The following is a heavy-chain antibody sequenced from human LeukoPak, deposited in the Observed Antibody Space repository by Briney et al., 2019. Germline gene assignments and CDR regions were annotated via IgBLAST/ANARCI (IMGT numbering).Heavy chain of an antibody. V-gene: IGHV4-59*12. J-gene: IGHJ4*02. D-gene: IGHD3-3*01. CDR2: IYYSGST. CDR3: ARDITIFGVVDYFDY. Sequence: SETLSLTCTVSGGSISSYFWSWIRQPPGKGLEWIGYIYYSGSTNYNPSLKSRVTISVDTSKNQFSLKLSSVTAADTAVYYCARDITIFGVVDYFDYWGQGTLVTVSS. CDR1: GGSISSYF.